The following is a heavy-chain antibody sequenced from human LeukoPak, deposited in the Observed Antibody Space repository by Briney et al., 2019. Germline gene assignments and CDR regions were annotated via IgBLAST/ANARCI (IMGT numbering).Heavy chain of an antibody. J-gene: IGHJ4*02. CDR1: GFTFSSYW. Sequence: GGSLRLSCAASGFTFSSYWMSWVRQAPGKGLEWVANIKQDGSEKYYVDSVKGRFTISRDNAKNSLYLRMNSLRAEDTAVYYCARGKSLLYDYVWGSYPFDYWGQGTLVTVSS. CDR3: ARGKSLLYDYVWGSYPFDY. CDR2: IKQDGSEK. V-gene: IGHV3-7*01. D-gene: IGHD3-16*02.